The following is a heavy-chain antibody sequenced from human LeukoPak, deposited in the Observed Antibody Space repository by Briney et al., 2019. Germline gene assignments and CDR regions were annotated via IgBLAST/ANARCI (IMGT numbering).Heavy chain of an antibody. J-gene: IGHJ6*03. V-gene: IGHV3-53*01. Sequence: GGSLRLSCAASGFTVSSNYMTWVRQAPGKGLEWVSVIHKNAITYYADTVKGRFTISRDNSKNMLYLQMNSLRAEDTAVYYCARSLRVRGVPDYTDVWGKGTTVTISS. CDR2: IHKNAIT. D-gene: IGHD3-10*01. CDR3: ARSLRVRGVPDYTDV. CDR1: GFTVSSNY.